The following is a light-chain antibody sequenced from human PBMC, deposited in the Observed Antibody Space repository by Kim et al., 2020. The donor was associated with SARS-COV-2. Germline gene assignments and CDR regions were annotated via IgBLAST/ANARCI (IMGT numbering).Light chain of an antibody. CDR2: DNN. V-gene: IGLV1-51*01. CDR1: SSNIGNTY. J-gene: IGLJ3*02. CDR3: GTWDSSLSAGV. Sequence: GQKVTISCSGSSSNIGNTYVFWYQQFPGTAPKLLIYDNNKRPSGIPDRFSGTKSGTSATLGITGLQTGDEADYYCGTWDSSLSAGVFGGGTQLTV.